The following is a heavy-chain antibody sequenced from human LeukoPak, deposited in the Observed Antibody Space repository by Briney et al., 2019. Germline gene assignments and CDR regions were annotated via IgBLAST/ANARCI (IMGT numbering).Heavy chain of an antibody. CDR3: AKEGSSGWVPNY. CDR2: INPNNGDT. Sequence: GASVKVSCKASGYTFTDYYMHWVRQAPGQGLEWMGWINPNNGDTNFAQKFQGRVTMTRDTSISPVYMELSRLRSDDTAVYYCAKEGSSGWVPNYWGQGTLVTVSS. J-gene: IGHJ4*02. V-gene: IGHV1-2*02. D-gene: IGHD6-19*01. CDR1: GYTFTDYY.